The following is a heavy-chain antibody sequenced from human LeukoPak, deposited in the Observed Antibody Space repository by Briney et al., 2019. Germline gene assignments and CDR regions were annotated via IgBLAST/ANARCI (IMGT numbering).Heavy chain of an antibody. CDR1: GGSISSGGYS. CDR2: IYHSGST. CDR3: ARAPIWSGLAPFDY. J-gene: IGHJ4*02. V-gene: IGHV4-30-2*01. Sequence: LSLTCAVSGGSISSGGYSWSWIRQPPGKGLEWIGYIYHSGSTYCNPSLKSRVTISVDRSKNQFSLKLSSVTAADTAVYYCARAPIWSGLAPFDYWGQGTLVTVSS. D-gene: IGHD3-3*01.